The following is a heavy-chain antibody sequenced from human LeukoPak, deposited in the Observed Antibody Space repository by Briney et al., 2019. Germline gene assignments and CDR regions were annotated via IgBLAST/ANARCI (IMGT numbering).Heavy chain of an antibody. CDR2: ISYDGTNK. Sequence: GGSLRLSCAASGFTFSTYWMHWVRQAPGKGLEWVAVISYDGTNKYYADSVKGRFTISRDNSKNTLYLQMNSLKTDDTAVYYCANYGDYQYFDYWGQGTPVTVSS. D-gene: IGHD4-17*01. V-gene: IGHV3-30*18. CDR3: ANYGDYQYFDY. J-gene: IGHJ4*02. CDR1: GFTFSTYW.